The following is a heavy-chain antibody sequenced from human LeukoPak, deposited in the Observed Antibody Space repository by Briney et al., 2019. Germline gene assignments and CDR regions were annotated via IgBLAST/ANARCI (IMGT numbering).Heavy chain of an antibody. D-gene: IGHD4/OR15-4a*01. CDR2: IRYDGSNK. Sequence: LPGGSLRLSCAASGFTFSSYGMHWVGQAPGKGLEGGSFIRYDGSNKYYADSVKGRFTISRDNSKNTLYLQMNSLRAEDTAVYYCARDTLGLSDYYCPMDVWGQGTTVTVSS. CDR3: ARDTLGLSDYYCPMDV. V-gene: IGHV3-30*02. J-gene: IGHJ6*02. CDR1: GFTFSSYG.